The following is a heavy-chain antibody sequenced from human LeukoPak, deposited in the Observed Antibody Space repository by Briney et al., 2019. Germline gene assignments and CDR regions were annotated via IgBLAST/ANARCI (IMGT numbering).Heavy chain of an antibody. CDR1: GFVFSDYS. J-gene: IGHJ4*02. D-gene: IGHD7-27*01. Sequence: GGSLRLSCAASGFVFSDYSMNWVRQAPGKGLEWVANIRGSGSGMGYGSYYADSVKGRFTISRDNAKTSLYLQMNSLRADDTAVYYCARDDNWGFDYWGQGALVTVSS. CDR3: ARDDNWGFDY. V-gene: IGHV3-48*04. CDR2: IRGSGSGM.